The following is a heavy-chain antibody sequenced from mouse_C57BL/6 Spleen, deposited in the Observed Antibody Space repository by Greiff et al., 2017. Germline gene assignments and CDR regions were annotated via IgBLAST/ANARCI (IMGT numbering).Heavy chain of an antibody. Sequence: VKLMESGAELVRPGTSVKVSCKASGYAFTNYLIEWVKQRPGQGLEWIGVINPGSGGTNDNEKFKGKATLTADKYSSTTNMQLSSLTSEDSAVYFCARDLPRPYYYAMDYWGQGTSVTVSS. CDR1: GYAFTNYL. V-gene: IGHV1-54*01. CDR3: ARDLPRPYYYAMDY. D-gene: IGHD2-1*01. J-gene: IGHJ4*01. CDR2: INPGSGGT.